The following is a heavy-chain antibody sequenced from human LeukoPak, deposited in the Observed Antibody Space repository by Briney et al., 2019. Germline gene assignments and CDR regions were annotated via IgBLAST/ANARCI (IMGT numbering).Heavy chain of an antibody. V-gene: IGHV3-30*04. CDR1: GFTFNTYA. D-gene: IGHD4-23*01. CDR2: ISYDASNK. J-gene: IGHJ4*02. Sequence: PGGSLRLSCAASGFTFNTYAMHWVRQAPGMGLEWVAVISYDASNKYYADSVKGRFTISRDNSKNTLYLQMNSLRAEDTAVYYCARRTTTVVTIDYRGQGTLVTVSS. CDR3: ARRTTTVVTIDY.